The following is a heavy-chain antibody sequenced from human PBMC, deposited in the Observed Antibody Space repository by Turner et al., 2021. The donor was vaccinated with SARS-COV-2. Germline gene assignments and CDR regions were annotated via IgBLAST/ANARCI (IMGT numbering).Heavy chain of an antibody. Sequence: QLQLQESGPGLVKPSETLSLTCTVSGGSITSSTYYWGWIRQPPGKGLDWIGSSFSSGSTYYNPSLKSRVTISVDTSKNQFSLKLTSVTAADTAVYYCARSYHTYYFDYWGQGTLGTVSS. V-gene: IGHV4-39*01. CDR2: SFSSGST. D-gene: IGHD2-2*01. CDR1: GGSITSSTYY. CDR3: ARSYHTYYFDY. J-gene: IGHJ4*02.